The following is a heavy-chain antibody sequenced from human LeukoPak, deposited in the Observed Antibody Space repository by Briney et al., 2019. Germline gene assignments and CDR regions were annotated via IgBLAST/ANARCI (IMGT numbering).Heavy chain of an antibody. J-gene: IGHJ4*02. CDR1: GFTVSSNS. CDR3: AKDYYGSGSGIYKKERPYYFDY. D-gene: IGHD3-10*01. Sequence: PGGSLRLSCTVSGFTVSSNSMSWVRQAPGKGLEWVSFIYSSVTHYSDSVKGRFTISRDNSKNTLYLQMNSLRAEDTAVYYCAKDYYGSGSGIYKKERPYYFDYWGQGTLVTVSS. CDR2: IYSSVT. V-gene: IGHV3-53*01.